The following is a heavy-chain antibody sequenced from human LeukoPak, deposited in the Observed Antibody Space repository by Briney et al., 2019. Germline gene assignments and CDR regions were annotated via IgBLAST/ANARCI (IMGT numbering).Heavy chain of an antibody. J-gene: IGHJ6*03. Sequence: GGSLRVSCAASGFTFSRYWMSWVRQAPGKGREWVANIKQDGSEKYYVDSVKGRFTISRDNGKNSLYLQMNSLRAEDTAVYYCARDTYHYYYMDVWGKGTTVTVSS. CDR2: IKQDGSEK. CDR1: GFTFSRYW. CDR3: ARDTYHYYYMDV. V-gene: IGHV3-7*01.